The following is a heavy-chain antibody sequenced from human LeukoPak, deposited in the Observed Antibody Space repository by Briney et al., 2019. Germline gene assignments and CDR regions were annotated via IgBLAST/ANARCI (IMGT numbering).Heavy chain of an antibody. CDR2: ISAYNGNT. CDR3: ASGVRVARNPEYYYGMDV. D-gene: IGHD2-8*01. CDR1: GYTFASYG. V-gene: IGHV1-18*01. J-gene: IGHJ6*02. Sequence: GASVKVSCKASGYTFASYGISWVRQAPGQGLEWMGWISAYNGNTNYAQKLQGRVTMTTDTSTSTAYMKLRSLRSDDTAVYYCASGVRVARNPEYYYGMDVWGQGTTVTVSS.